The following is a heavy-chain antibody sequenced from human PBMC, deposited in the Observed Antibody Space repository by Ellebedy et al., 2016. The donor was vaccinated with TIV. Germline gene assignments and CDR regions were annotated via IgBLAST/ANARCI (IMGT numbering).Heavy chain of an antibody. Sequence: SETLSLXXTVSGYSISSGYYWGWIRQPPGKGLEWIGSIYHSGSTYYNPSLKSRVTISVDTSKNQFSLKLSSVTAADTAVYYCARGLGYYGSGGHWGQGTLVTVSS. V-gene: IGHV4-38-2*02. CDR1: GYSISSGYY. D-gene: IGHD3-10*01. J-gene: IGHJ4*02. CDR3: ARGLGYYGSGGH. CDR2: IYHSGST.